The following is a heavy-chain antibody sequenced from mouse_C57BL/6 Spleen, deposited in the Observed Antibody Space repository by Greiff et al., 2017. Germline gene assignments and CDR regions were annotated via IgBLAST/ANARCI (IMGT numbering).Heavy chain of an antibody. CDR2: INPSTGGT. V-gene: IGHV1-43*01. D-gene: IGHD1-1*01. CDR1: GYSFTGYY. CDR3: ASSYYYGSSYFDY. Sequence: EVQGVESGPELVKPGASVKISCKASGYSFTGYYMHWVKQSSEKSLEWIGEINPSTGGTSYNQKFKGKATLTVDKSSSTAYMQLKSLTSEDSAVYYCASSYYYGSSYFDYWGQGTTLTVSS. J-gene: IGHJ2*01.